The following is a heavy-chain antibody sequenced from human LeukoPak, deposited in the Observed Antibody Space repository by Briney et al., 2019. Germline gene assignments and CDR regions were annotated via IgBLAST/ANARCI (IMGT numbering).Heavy chain of an antibody. Sequence: SGPTLVKPTQTLTLTCTFSGFSLSTSGVGVGWIRQPPGKTLEWLALIYWDDGKRYSPSLKSRLTITKDTSKNQVVLTMTNMDPVDTATYYCAHTTRYCSGGSCYVPYFDYWGQGTLVTVSS. J-gene: IGHJ4*02. CDR2: IYWDDGK. CDR3: AHTTRYCSGGSCYVPYFDY. CDR1: GFSLSTSGVG. V-gene: IGHV2-5*02. D-gene: IGHD2-15*01.